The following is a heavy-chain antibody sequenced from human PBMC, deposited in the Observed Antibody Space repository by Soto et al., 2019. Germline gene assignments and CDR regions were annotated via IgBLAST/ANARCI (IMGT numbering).Heavy chain of an antibody. CDR3: ARDRGKYYYSSGYYYFY. Sequence: QVQLVQSGAEVKKPGSSVKVSCKASGGTFSSYAISWVRQAPGQGLEWMGGIIPIFGTANYAQKFQGRVTITADESTSTAYMELSSLRSEDTAVYYCARDRGKYYYSSGYYYFYWGQGTLVTVSS. J-gene: IGHJ4*02. CDR1: GGTFSSYA. CDR2: IIPIFGTA. V-gene: IGHV1-69*01. D-gene: IGHD3-22*01.